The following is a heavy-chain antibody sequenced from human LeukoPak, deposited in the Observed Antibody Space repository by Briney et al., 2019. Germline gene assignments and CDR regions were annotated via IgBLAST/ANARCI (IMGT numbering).Heavy chain of an antibody. J-gene: IGHJ5*02. CDR2: IYYSGST. CDR3: ARHGDFWSGYSGGWFDP. V-gene: IGHV4-39*01. CDR1: GGSISSSSYY. Sequence: SETLSLTCTVSGGSISSSSYYWGWIRQPPGKGLEWIGSIYYSGSTYYNPSLKSRVTISVDTSKNQFSLKLSSVTAADTAVYYCARHGDFWSGYSGGWFDPWGQGTLVTVSS. D-gene: IGHD3-3*01.